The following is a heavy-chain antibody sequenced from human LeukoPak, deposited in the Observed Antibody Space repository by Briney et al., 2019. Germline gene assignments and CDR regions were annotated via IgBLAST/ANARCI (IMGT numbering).Heavy chain of an antibody. CDR1: GFTVSSNY. CDR3: ARDLAGTTSY. J-gene: IGHJ4*02. CDR2: IYSGGST. V-gene: IGHV3-53*01. Sequence: PGGSLRLSCAASGFTVSSNYMSWVRQAPGKGLEWVSVIYSGGSTYFADSVKGRFTISRDNSKNTLYLQMNSLRAEDTAVYYCARDLAGTTSYWGQGTLVTVSS. D-gene: IGHD1-7*01.